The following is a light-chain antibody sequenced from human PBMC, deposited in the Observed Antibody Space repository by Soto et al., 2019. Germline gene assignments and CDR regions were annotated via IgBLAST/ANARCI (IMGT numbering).Light chain of an antibody. CDR3: AAWDDSLNGHYV. J-gene: IGLJ1*01. V-gene: IGLV1-44*01. Sequence: QSVLTQPPSASGTPGQRVTISCSGSSSNIGSNTVNWYQHLPRTAPKLLIYSNYQRPSGVPDRFSGSKSGTSASLVISGLQSEDEADYYCAAWDDSLNGHYVFGTGTKVTVL. CDR2: SNY. CDR1: SSNIGSNT.